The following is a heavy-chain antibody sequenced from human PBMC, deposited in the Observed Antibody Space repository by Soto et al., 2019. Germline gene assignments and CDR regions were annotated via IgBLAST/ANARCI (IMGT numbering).Heavy chain of an antibody. Sequence: EVQLLESGGGLVQPGRSLRLSCEASGFTFSNYAMSWVRQAPGQGLDWVSAISGSGGTTYYAGSVKGRFTISRDNSKNTLFLQMNSLRAEDAAVYYCAKFFVETGSNSGWPWSFHYWGQGTLVTVSS. CDR1: GFTFSNYA. V-gene: IGHV3-23*01. CDR2: ISGSGGTT. D-gene: IGHD6-25*01. J-gene: IGHJ4*02. CDR3: AKFFVETGSNSGWPWSFHY.